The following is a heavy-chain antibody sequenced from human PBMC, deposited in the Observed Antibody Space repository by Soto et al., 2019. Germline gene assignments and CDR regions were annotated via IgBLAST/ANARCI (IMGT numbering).Heavy chain of an antibody. CDR1: GYTFTSYD. V-gene: IGHV1-8*01. CDR2: MNPNSGNT. CDR3: GRGRSGELVVFY. J-gene: IGHJ4*02. D-gene: IGHD2-15*01. Sequence: QVQLVQSGAEVKKPGASVKVSCKASGYTFTSYDINWVRQATGQGLEWMGWMNPNSGNTGYAQKFQGRVTMTRNTSISTAYMELSNLSPDATAVYYCGRGRSGELVVFYWGQGTLVTVYS.